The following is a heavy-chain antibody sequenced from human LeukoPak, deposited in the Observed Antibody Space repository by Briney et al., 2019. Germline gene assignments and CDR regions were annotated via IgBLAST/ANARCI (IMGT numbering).Heavy chain of an antibody. V-gene: IGHV1-2*02. CDR1: GYTFTGYY. CDR2: INPNSGGT. Sequence: ASVKVSCKASGYTFTGYYMHWVRQAPGQGLEWMGWINPNSGGTNYAQKFQGRVTMTRDTSISTAYMELSRVRSDDTAVYYCAREDSSSSGRYFNWFDPWGQGTLVTVSS. CDR3: AREDSSSSGRYFNWFDP. D-gene: IGHD6-6*01. J-gene: IGHJ5*02.